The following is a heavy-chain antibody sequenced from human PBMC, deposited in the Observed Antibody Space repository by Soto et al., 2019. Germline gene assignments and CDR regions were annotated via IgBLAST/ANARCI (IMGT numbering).Heavy chain of an antibody. CDR2: ISAYNGNT. J-gene: IGHJ5*02. Sequence: ASVKVSCKASGYTFTSYGISWVRQAPGQGLEWMGWISAYNGNTNYAQKLQGRATMTTDTSTSTAYMELRSLRSDDTAVYYCARTRKDYYGSGQRGPDPWGQGTLVTVSS. CDR1: GYTFTSYG. V-gene: IGHV1-18*01. CDR3: ARTRKDYYGSGQRGPDP. D-gene: IGHD3-10*01.